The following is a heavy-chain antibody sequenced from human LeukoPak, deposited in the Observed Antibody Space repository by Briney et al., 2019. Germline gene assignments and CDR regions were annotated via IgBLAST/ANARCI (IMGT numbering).Heavy chain of an antibody. CDR1: GGTSSSYA. Sequence: SVKVSCKASGGTSSSYAISWVRQAPGQGLEWMGRIIPILGIANYAQKFQGRVTITADKSTSTAYMELSSLRSEDTAVYYCARNHCSSISCYALTQYYYYYYGMDVWGQGTTVTVSS. CDR3: ARNHCSSISCYALTQYYYYYYGMDV. J-gene: IGHJ6*02. CDR2: IIPILGIA. V-gene: IGHV1-69*04. D-gene: IGHD2-2*01.